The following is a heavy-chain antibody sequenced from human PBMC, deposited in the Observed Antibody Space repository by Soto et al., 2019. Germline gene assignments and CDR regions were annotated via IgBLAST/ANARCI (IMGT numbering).Heavy chain of an antibody. CDR2: ISSSSSYI. CDR1: GFTFSSYS. CDR3: ARDQYSGSSSYYYYGMDV. J-gene: IGHJ6*02. V-gene: IGHV3-21*01. Sequence: EVQLVESGGGLVKPGGSLRLSCAASGFTFSSYSMNWVRQAPGKGLEWVSSISSSSSYIYYADSVKGRFTISRDNAKNPVYLQMNSLRAEDTAVYYCARDQYSGSSSYYYYGMDVRGQGTTVTVSS. D-gene: IGHD1-26*01.